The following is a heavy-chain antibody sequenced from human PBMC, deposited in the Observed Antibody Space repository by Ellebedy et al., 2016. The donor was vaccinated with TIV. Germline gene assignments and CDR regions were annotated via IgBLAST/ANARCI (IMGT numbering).Heavy chain of an antibody. CDR1: GYTFSSYG. CDR2: ISPYNGNT. V-gene: IGHV1-18*04. Sequence: ASVKVSXXASGYTFSSYGISWVRQAPGQGLEWMGWISPYNGNTKYAQRSQGRVTMTTDTSTSTAFMEVRSLRSDDTAVYYCARDDSTGYRPGLWGQGTLVTVSS. D-gene: IGHD3-22*01. CDR3: ARDDSTGYRPGL. J-gene: IGHJ4*02.